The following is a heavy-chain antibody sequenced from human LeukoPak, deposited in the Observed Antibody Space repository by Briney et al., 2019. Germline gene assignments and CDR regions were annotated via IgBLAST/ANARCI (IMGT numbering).Heavy chain of an antibody. V-gene: IGHV4-59*08. J-gene: IGHJ6*03. CDR1: GGSINNYY. CDR3: TRLSNSPLYSLYYYVGV. D-gene: IGHD2-21*01. CDR2: IYYSGST. Sequence: SETLSLTCTVSGGSINNYYWSWIRQPPGKGLEYIGYIYYSGSTDYSPSLKTRVTMSVDTSKNQFSLSLRSVTAADTAVYYCTRLSNSPLYSLYYYVGVWGKGTTVTVSS.